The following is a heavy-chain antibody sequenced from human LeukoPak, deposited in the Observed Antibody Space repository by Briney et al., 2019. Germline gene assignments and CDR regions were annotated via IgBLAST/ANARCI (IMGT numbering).Heavy chain of an antibody. Sequence: QPGGSLRLSCAASGFTFSSYQMNWVRQAPGKGLEWVSYISSSGSTIYYADSVKGRFTISRDNAKNSLYLQRNSLRVEDTAVYYCARDHYSSGWADYWGQGTLVTVSS. V-gene: IGHV3-48*03. CDR1: GFTFSSYQ. CDR3: ARDHYSSGWADY. J-gene: IGHJ4*02. D-gene: IGHD6-19*01. CDR2: ISSSGSTI.